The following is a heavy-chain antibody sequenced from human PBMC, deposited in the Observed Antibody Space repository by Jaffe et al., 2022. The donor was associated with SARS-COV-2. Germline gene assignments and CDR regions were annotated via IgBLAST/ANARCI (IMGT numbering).Heavy chain of an antibody. V-gene: IGHV4-30-4*01. Sequence: QVQLQESGPGLVKPSQTLSLTCTVSGGSISSGDYYWSWIRQPPGKGLEWIGYIYYSGSTYYNPSLKSRVTISVDTSKNQFSLKLSSVTAADTAVYYCARASYDFWSGYYHFDYWGQGTLVTVSS. CDR1: GGSISSGDYY. J-gene: IGHJ4*02. D-gene: IGHD3-3*01. CDR2: IYYSGST. CDR3: ARASYDFWSGYYHFDY.